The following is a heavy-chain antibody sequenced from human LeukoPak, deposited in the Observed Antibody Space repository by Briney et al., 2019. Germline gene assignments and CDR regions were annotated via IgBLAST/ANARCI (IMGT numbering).Heavy chain of an antibody. CDR2: INPDSGGT. CDR1: GYTFTGYY. J-gene: IGHJ6*02. CDR3: ARGFGSGGYSYYYYYGMDV. Sequence: ASVKVSCKASGYTFTGYYMHWVRQAPGQGLEWMGWINPDSGGTNYAQKFQGWVTMTRDTSISTAYMELNRLRSDDTAVYYCARGFGSGGYSYYYYYGMDVWGQGTTVTVSS. V-gene: IGHV1-2*04. D-gene: IGHD3-10*01.